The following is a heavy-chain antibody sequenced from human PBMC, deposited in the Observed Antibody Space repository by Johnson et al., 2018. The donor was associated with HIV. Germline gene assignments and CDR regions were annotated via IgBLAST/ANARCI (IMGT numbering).Heavy chain of an antibody. CDR2: IKQEGSEK. D-gene: IGHD4-17*01. CDR3: AKNRDYGDGDGFDM. Sequence: VQLVESGGGVERPWGSLRLSCVASGFTFDDYGMSWVRQPPGKGLEWVANIKQEGSEKYYVDSVKGRFTISRDNSKTTLYLQMNSLASEDTAVYYCAKNRDYGDGDGFDMWGQGTMVTVSS. V-gene: IGHV3-7*02. CDR1: GFTFDDYG. J-gene: IGHJ3*02.